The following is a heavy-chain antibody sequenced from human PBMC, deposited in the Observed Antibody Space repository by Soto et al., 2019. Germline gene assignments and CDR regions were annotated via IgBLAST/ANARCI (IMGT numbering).Heavy chain of an antibody. CDR3: ARDVVRFGESYNWFHP. J-gene: IGHJ5*02. V-gene: IGHV3-33*01. CDR1: GFSFSSYG. CDR2: IWYDGNDK. Sequence: GGSLRLSCAASGFSFSSYGMHWVRQAPGKGLEWVGVIWYDGNDKYYADSVKGRFTISRDNSKNAVYLQMNSLRAEDTAVYYCARDVVRFGESYNWFHPWGQGTLVTVSS. D-gene: IGHD3-10*01.